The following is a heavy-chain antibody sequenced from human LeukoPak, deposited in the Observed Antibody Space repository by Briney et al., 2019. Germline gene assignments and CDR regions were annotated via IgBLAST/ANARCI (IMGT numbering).Heavy chain of an antibody. Sequence: PGGSLRLSCAASGFTFSGHLMHWVRQAPGKGLEWVAVTSYDGGEKYYADSVKGRFTISRDNSNNTVYLQMNGLRPEDTAVYFCAREGDRHWPLGYWGRGTLVTVSS. V-gene: IGHV3-30*01. D-gene: IGHD3-16*01. CDR3: AREGDRHWPLGY. CDR2: TSYDGGEK. J-gene: IGHJ4*02. CDR1: GFTFSGHL.